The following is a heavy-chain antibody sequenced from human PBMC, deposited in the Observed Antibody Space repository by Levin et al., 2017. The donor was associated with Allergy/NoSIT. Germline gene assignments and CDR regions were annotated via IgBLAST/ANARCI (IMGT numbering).Heavy chain of an antibody. V-gene: IGHV3-7*01. CDR1: GFTFNDFW. CDR2: IKPDESEK. CDR3: ARDSRWFGELDDY. J-gene: IGHJ4*02. D-gene: IGHD3-10*01. Sequence: ASVKVSCTVSGFTFNDFWMSWVRQAPGKGLEWVANIKPDESEKYYVDSVKGRFTISRNNAKNSLFLQMDGLRLDDTAMYYCARDSRWFGELDDYWGQGTLVTVSS.